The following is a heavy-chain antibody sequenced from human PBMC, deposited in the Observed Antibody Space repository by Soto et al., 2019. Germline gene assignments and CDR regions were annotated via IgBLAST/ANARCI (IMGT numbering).Heavy chain of an antibody. D-gene: IGHD3-9*01. Sequence: SETLSLTCAVYGGSLGGDYWSWIRQTPGKGLEWIGEINHSGNTNYNPPLKSRVSMSVDTSKNQFYLKLNSVTAADTAVYFCARGSVLRYFDWLLSGLDYYGMDVWGQGTTVTVSS. CDR2: INHSGNT. J-gene: IGHJ6*02. CDR3: ARGSVLRYFDWLLSGLDYYGMDV. CDR1: GGSLGGDY. V-gene: IGHV4-34*01.